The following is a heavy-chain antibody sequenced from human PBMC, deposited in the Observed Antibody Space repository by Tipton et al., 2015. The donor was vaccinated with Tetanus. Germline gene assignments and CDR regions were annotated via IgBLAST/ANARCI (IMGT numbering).Heavy chain of an antibody. Sequence: SLRLSCAASGFTFSSYVMTWVRQAPGVGLEWVSSISGSAGSTYYADSVKGRFTIFRDNSNSTLYLEMNNLRADDTAVYYCAKEKQLVPSFDRWGQGTLVIVSS. D-gene: IGHD6-13*01. CDR2: ISGSAGST. CDR1: GFTFSSYV. V-gene: IGHV3-23*01. CDR3: AKEKQLVPSFDR. J-gene: IGHJ4*02.